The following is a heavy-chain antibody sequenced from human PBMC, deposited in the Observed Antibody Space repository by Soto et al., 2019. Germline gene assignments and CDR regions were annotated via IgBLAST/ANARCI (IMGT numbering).Heavy chain of an antibody. J-gene: IGHJ6*03. CDR2: ISGSGGST. CDR1: GFTFSSYA. D-gene: IGHD6-13*01. V-gene: IGHV3-23*01. Sequence: EVQLLESGGGLVQPGGFLRLSCAASGFTFSSYAMSWVRQAPGKGLEWVSAISGSGGSTYYADSVKGRFTISRDNSKNTLYLQMNSLRAEDTAVYYCAKDEIAAAGLFNYMDVWGKGTTVTVSS. CDR3: AKDEIAAAGLFNYMDV.